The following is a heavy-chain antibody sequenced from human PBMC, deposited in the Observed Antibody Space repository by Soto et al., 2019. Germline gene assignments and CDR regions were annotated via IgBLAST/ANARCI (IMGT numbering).Heavy chain of an antibody. V-gene: IGHV1-69*13. J-gene: IGHJ4*02. CDR3: ASSPYYYDSSGYYYTFDY. CDR2: IIPIFGTA. Sequence: GASVKVSCKASGGTFSSYAISWVRQAPGQGLEWMGGIIPIFGTANYAQKFQGRVTITADESTSTAYMELSSLRSEDTAVYYCASSPYYYDSSGYYYTFDYWGQGTLVTVSS. D-gene: IGHD3-22*01. CDR1: GGTFSSYA.